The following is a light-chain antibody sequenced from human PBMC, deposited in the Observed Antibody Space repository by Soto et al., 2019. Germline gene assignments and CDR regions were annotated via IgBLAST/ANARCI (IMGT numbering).Light chain of an antibody. V-gene: IGKV3D-15*01. CDR1: QSVSSK. CDR3: QHFRSFPIT. CDR2: DSS. J-gene: IGKJ5*01. Sequence: EIVMTQSPATLSVSPGERATLSCRASQSVSSKLAWYQQKPGQAPRLLIYDSSNRAAGIQARFSGSGSGTEFTLTISSLQPEDFATYYCQHFRSFPITFGQGTRLEIK.